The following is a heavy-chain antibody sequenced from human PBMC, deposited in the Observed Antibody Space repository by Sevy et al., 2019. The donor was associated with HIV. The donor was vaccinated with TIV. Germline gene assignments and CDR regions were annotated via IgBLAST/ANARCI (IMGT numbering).Heavy chain of an antibody. J-gene: IGHJ4*02. CDR1: GFTFSSYG. V-gene: IGHV3-33*01. CDR2: IWYDGSNK. Sequence: GGFLRLSCAASGFTFSSYGMHWVRQAPGKGLEWVAVIWYDGSNKYYADSVKGRFTISRDNSKNTLYLQMNSLRAEDTAVYYCARGPPQAYCGGDCYGTFDYWGQGTLVTVSS. CDR3: ARGPPQAYCGGDCYGTFDY. D-gene: IGHD2-21*02.